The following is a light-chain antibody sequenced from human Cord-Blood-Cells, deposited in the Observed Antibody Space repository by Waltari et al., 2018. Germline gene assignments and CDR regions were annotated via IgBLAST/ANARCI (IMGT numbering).Light chain of an antibody. CDR3: QQYDNLPLT. CDR2: DAP. J-gene: IGKJ4*01. Sequence: DIQMTQSPSSLSASVGDRVTITCQASQDISNYLNWYQQKPGKAPKLLIYDAPNLETGVPSRFSGSGSGTDFTFTISSLQPEDIATYYCQQYDNLPLTFGGGTKGRSN. V-gene: IGKV1-33*01. CDR1: QDISNY.